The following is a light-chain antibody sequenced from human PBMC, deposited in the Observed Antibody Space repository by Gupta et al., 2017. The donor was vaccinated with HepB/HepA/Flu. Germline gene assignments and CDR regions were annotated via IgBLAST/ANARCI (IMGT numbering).Light chain of an antibody. CDR1: QSVNTN. V-gene: IGKV3-15*01. Sequence: ELVMTQSPATLSVSTGERAPLSCWASQSVNTNLAWYQQKPGQAPRLLIYGASTRATGIPARFSGSGSGTEFTLTISSLQSEDFAVYYCQQYNNWPLTFGGGTKVEIK. J-gene: IGKJ4*01. CDR2: GAS. CDR3: QQYNNWPLT.